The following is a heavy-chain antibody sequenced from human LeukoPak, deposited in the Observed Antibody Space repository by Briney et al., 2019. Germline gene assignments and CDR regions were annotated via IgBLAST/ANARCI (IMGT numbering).Heavy chain of an antibody. CDR3: ARVRSIAAAGSWFDP. CDR1: GYTFTGYY. Sequence: ASVKVSCKASGYTFTGYYMHWVRQAPGQGLEWMGWINPNSGGTNYAQKFQGRVTMTRDTSISTAYMELSRLRSDDTAVYYCARVRSIAAAGSWFDPWGQGTLVTVS. J-gene: IGHJ5*02. CDR2: INPNSGGT. D-gene: IGHD6-13*01. V-gene: IGHV1-2*02.